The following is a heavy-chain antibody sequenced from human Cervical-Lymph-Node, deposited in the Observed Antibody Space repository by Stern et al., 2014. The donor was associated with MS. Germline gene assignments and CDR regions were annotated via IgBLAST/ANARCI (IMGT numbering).Heavy chain of an antibody. Sequence: EVQLVQSGGGLVKPGESLRLSCDASGFTFSHYSLNWVRQAQGKGLAWISSISNNSTHTYYADSVEGRFTISRDSAKDSVSLHMVSLRAEDTAVYYCARARVGDYARSPHLDSWGQGTLVTVSS. CDR3: ARARVGDYARSPHLDS. CDR2: ISNNSTHT. V-gene: IGHV3-21*01. D-gene: IGHD4-17*01. J-gene: IGHJ4*02. CDR1: GFTFSHYS.